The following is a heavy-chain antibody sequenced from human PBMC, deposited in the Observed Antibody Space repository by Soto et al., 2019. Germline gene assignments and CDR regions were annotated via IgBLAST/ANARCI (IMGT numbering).Heavy chain of an antibody. J-gene: IGHJ6*02. D-gene: IGHD4-17*01. CDR2: IGDRGTTT. CDR1: GFTFSRYA. Sequence: EVQLLQSGGGLVQPGGSLRFSCVGSGFTFSRYAMIWVRQTPGKGLEWVSGIGDRGTTTYYADSVKGRFTISRDNSGNTLFLQMNSLRAENTAVYYCAKDRLGDYYYYGMDVWGQGTTVTVS. V-gene: IGHV3-23*01. CDR3: AKDRLGDYYYYGMDV.